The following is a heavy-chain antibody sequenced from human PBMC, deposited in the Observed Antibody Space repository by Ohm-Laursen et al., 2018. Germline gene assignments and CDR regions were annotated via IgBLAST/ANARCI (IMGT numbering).Heavy chain of an antibody. V-gene: IGHV4-4*07. Sequence: SETLSLTCTVSGVSISNYYWSWIRQPAGKGLEWIGRMYTSGSTNYNPSLKSRVTISVDTSKNQFSLKLISVTASDTAVYYCARDRDQWELGWFDPWGQGTLVTVSS. J-gene: IGHJ5*02. D-gene: IGHD1-26*01. CDR1: GVSISNYY. CDR2: MYTSGST. CDR3: ARDRDQWELGWFDP.